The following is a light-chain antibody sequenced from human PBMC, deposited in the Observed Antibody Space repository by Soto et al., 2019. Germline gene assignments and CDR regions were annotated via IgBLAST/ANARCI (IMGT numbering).Light chain of an antibody. CDR1: QSVSSY. CDR2: DAF. J-gene: IGKJ4*01. V-gene: IGKV3-11*01. Sequence: EIVLTQSPATLSWSPGERATLSCRASQSVSSYLAWYQQKPGQAPRLLIYDAFNSATGIPARFSGSRSGTEFTLTISSLEPEDFAVYYCQRRSNWPPGLTFGGGTKVEIK. CDR3: QRRSNWPPGLT.